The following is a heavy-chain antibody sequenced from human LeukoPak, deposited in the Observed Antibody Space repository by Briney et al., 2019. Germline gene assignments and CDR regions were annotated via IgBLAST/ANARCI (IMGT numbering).Heavy chain of an antibody. J-gene: IGHJ4*02. CDR2: IGAYNGDT. Sequence: GASVQVSCQASGYTFTSYGISWVRQAPGQGLEWMGWIGAYNGDTNYAQKLQGRVTMTTDTSTSTAYMELRSLRSDDTAVYYCARAWGSGPMTFDYWGQGTLVTVSS. CDR3: ARAWGSGPMTFDY. CDR1: GYTFTSYG. D-gene: IGHD3-16*01. V-gene: IGHV1-18*01.